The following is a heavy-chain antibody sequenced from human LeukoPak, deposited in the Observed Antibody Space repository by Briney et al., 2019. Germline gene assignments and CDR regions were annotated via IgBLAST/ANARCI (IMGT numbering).Heavy chain of an antibody. J-gene: IGHJ3*01. Sequence: PGESLRLSCVASGFTFSNYAVMWVRQAQGQGLEWVSSITGGGTTRYAESVKGRVTISRDNSKNTLYLQMNSLRVEDTAQYFCARDPNGDYISDFEFWGQGTGVTVSS. D-gene: IGHD4-17*01. CDR3: ARDPNGDYISDFEF. CDR2: ITGGGTT. V-gene: IGHV3-23*01. CDR1: GFTFSNYA.